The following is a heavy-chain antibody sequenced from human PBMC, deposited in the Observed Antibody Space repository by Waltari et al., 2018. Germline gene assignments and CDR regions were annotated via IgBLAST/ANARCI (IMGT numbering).Heavy chain of an antibody. CDR2: IWYDGSNK. CDR3: AKDHYDILTGYRLDY. CDR1: GFPFSSYG. D-gene: IGHD3-9*01. J-gene: IGHJ4*02. V-gene: IGHV3-30*18. Sequence: QVQLVESGGGVVQPGRSRSISCAASGFPFSSYGMQWVGQAPGKGLEWVAVIWYDGSNKYYADSVKGRFTISRDNSKNTLYLQMNSLRAEDTAMYYCAKDHYDILTGYRLDYWGQGTLVTVSS.